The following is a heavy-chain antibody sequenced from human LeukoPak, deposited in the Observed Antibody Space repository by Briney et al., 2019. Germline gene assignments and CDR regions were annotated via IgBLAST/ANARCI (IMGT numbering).Heavy chain of an antibody. D-gene: IGHD3-22*01. CDR3: ARFTRYDIGGYFLDY. V-gene: IGHV4-59*08. Sequence: PSETLSLTCTVSGGPISIYWWSWVRQPPGKGREWIGHIFHSGSTTYNASLHSRVTISVETSNKQFSLDLSSVTAADTALYYCARFTRYDIGGYFLDYWGQGTLVTVSS. CDR2: IFHSGST. J-gene: IGHJ4*02. CDR1: GGPISIYW.